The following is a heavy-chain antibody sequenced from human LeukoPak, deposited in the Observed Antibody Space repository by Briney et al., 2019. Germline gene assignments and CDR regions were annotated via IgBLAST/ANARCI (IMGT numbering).Heavy chain of an antibody. D-gene: IGHD2-21*02. CDR1: GGTFSSYA. CDR3: ATARCGGDCYSEAFYYGMDV. Sequence: SVKVSCKASGGTFSSYAISWVRQAPGQGLEWMGGIIPIFGTANYAQKFQGRVTITADESTSTAYMELSGLRSEDTAVYYCATARCGGDCYSEAFYYGMDVWGQGTTVTVSS. CDR2: IIPIFGTA. J-gene: IGHJ6*02. V-gene: IGHV1-69*13.